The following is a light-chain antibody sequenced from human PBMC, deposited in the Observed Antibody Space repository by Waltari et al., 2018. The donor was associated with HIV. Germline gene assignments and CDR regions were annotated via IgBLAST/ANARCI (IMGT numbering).Light chain of an antibody. CDR1: SSHIRNTY. V-gene: IGLV1-51*01. J-gene: IGLJ2*01. CDR3: GTWDSSLSAVV. CDR2: DNN. Sequence: QSVLTQPPSVSAAPGQKVTISCSGSSSHIRNTYVSWYQQLPGTAPQLLIYDNNKRPSGIPDRFSGSKSDTSATLGITGLQTGDEADYYCGTWDSSLSAVVFGGGTKLTVL.